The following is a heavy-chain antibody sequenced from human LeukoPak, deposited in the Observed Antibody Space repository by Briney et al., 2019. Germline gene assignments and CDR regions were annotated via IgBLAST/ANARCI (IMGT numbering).Heavy chain of an antibody. CDR2: IYHSGST. CDR3: ARSDYGDPDAFDI. Sequence: SETLSLTCTVSGYSISSGYYWGWIRQPPGKGLEWIGSIYHSGSTYYNPSLKSRVTISVDTSKNQFSLKPSSVAAADTAVYYCARSDYGDPDAFDIWGQGTMVTVSS. V-gene: IGHV4-38-2*02. D-gene: IGHD4-17*01. CDR1: GYSISSGYY. J-gene: IGHJ3*02.